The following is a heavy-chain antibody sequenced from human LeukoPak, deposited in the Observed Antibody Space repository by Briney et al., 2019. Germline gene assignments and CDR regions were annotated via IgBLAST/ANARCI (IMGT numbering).Heavy chain of an antibody. CDR2: ISAYNGNT. CDR1: GYTFTSYG. J-gene: IGHJ5*02. Sequence: ASVKVSCKASGYTFTSYGISWVRQAPGQGLEWMGWISAYNGNTDYAQKLQGRVTMTIDTSTSTAYMELRSLRSVDTAVYYCARPRYDSSGYYGTNWFDPWGQGTLVTVSS. CDR3: ARPRYDSSGYYGTNWFDP. D-gene: IGHD3-22*01. V-gene: IGHV1-18*01.